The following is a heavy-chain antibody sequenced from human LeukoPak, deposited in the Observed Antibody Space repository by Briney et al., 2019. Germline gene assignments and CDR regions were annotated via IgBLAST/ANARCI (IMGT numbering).Heavy chain of an antibody. D-gene: IGHD1-26*01. CDR2: IWSDGSNK. CDR1: GFTFSSYG. CDR3: ARGSGSFSGGFAY. Sequence: PGGSLRLSCAASGFTFSSYGMHWVRQTPGKGLEWVAIIWSDGSNKYYADSVKGRFTISGDNAKNTLYLQMNSLRAEDTAVYYCARGSGSFSGGFAYWGQGTLVTVSS. V-gene: IGHV3-33*01. J-gene: IGHJ4*02.